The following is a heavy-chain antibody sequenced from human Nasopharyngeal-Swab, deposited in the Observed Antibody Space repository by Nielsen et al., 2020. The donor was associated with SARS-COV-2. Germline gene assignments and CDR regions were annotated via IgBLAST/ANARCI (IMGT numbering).Heavy chain of an antibody. Sequence: ASVKVSCKASGYTFTSYGISWVRQAPGQGLEWMGWISAYNGNTNYAQKFQGRVTMTTDTSTSTAYMELRSLRSDDTAVYYCAIEGENLLVPAAMVVWDYYYYGMDVWGQGTTVTVSS. D-gene: IGHD2-2*01. CDR2: ISAYNGNT. CDR1: GYTFTSYG. V-gene: IGHV1-18*01. CDR3: AIEGENLLVPAAMVVWDYYYYGMDV. J-gene: IGHJ6*02.